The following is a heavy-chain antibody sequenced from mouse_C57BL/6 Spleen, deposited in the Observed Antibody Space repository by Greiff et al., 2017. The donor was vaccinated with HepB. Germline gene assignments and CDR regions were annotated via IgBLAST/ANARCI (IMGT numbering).Heavy chain of an antibody. V-gene: IGHV1-64*01. CDR3: ARGDYGGGDFDY. CDR2: IHPNSGST. J-gene: IGHJ2*01. D-gene: IGHD2-4*01. Sequence: VQLQQPGAELVKPGASVKLSCKASGYTFTSYWMHWVKQRPGQGLEWIGMIHPNSGSTNYNEKFKSKATLTVDKSSSTAYMQLSSLTSEDSAVYYCARGDYGGGDFDYWGQGTTLTVSS. CDR1: GYTFTSYW.